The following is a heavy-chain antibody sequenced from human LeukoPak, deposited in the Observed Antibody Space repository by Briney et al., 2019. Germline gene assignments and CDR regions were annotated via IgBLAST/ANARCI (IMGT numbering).Heavy chain of an antibody. CDR3: AKESGDSSGYYFDY. V-gene: IGHV3-53*01. Sequence: GGSLRLSCAASGFSVSTDHMSWVRQAPGKGLEWVSVIYSVGSRYYADSVKGRFTISRDNSKNTLYLQMNSLRAEDTAVYYCAKESGDSSGYYFDYWGQGTLVTVSS. CDR1: GFSVSTDH. D-gene: IGHD3-22*01. CDR2: IYSVGSR. J-gene: IGHJ4*02.